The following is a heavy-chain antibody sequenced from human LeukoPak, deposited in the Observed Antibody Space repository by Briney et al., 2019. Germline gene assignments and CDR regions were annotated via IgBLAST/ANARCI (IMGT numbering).Heavy chain of an antibody. CDR3: ARFDWLSGVDY. Sequence: PSETLSLTCTVSGGSVSSGSYYWSWIRQPPGKGLEWIGYIYYSGSTNYNPSLKSRVTISVDTSKNQFSLKLSSVTAADTAVYYCARFDWLSGVDYWGQGTLVTVSS. CDR1: GGSVSSGSYY. J-gene: IGHJ4*02. CDR2: IYYSGST. V-gene: IGHV4-61*01. D-gene: IGHD3-9*01.